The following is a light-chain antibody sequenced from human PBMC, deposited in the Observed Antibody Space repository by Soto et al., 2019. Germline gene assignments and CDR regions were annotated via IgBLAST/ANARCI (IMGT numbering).Light chain of an antibody. CDR3: LQHNSYPLT. CDR1: QSISSY. J-gene: IGKJ5*01. CDR2: AAS. V-gene: IGKV1-17*01. Sequence: DIQMTQSPSSLSASVGDRVTITCRASQSISSYLNWYQQKPGKAPKLLIYAASSLQSGVPSRFSGSGSGTEFTLTISSLQPEDFATYYCLQHNSYPLTFGQGTLLEI.